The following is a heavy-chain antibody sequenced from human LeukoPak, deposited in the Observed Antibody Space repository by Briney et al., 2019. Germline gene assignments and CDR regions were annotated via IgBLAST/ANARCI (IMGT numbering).Heavy chain of an antibody. Sequence: GGSLRLSCAASEFTFSSYNMNWVRQVPGKGLEWVSYISSSGSTRYYADSVKGRFTISRDNAKNSLYLQMNSLRAEATAIYYCARDDLPWGYFDYWGRGTLVTVSS. CDR2: ISSSGSTR. D-gene: IGHD3/OR15-3a*01. CDR3: ARDDLPWGYFDY. CDR1: EFTFSSYN. V-gene: IGHV3-48*04. J-gene: IGHJ4*02.